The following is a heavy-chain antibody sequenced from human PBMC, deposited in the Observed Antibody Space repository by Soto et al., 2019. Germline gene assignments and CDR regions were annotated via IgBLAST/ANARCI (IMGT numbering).Heavy chain of an antibody. J-gene: IGHJ5*02. V-gene: IGHV4-31*03. CDR1: GGSITSGGYY. CDR3: ARDPAP. CDR2: IYNSGTT. Sequence: SETLSLTCTVSGGSITSGGYYWSWIRQHPGKGLEWIGYIYNSGTTYYNPSLKSRVTISVDTSKSQFSLKLTSVTAADTAVYYCARDPAPWGQGTLVTVSS.